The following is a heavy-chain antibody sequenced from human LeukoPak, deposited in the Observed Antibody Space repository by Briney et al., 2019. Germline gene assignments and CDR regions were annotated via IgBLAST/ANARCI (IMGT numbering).Heavy chain of an antibody. CDR3: ARDREQLVRSFDI. Sequence: GGSLRLSCAASGFTFSNYGMHWVRQAPGKGLEWVAVIWYDGSNKYYADSVKGRFTISRDNSKNTLYLQMNSLRAEDTAVYYCARDREQLVRSFDIWGQGTMVTVSS. CDR2: IWYDGSNK. J-gene: IGHJ3*02. CDR1: GFTFSNYG. V-gene: IGHV3-33*01. D-gene: IGHD6-13*01.